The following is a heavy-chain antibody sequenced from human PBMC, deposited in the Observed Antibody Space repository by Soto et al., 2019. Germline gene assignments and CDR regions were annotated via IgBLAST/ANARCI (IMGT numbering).Heavy chain of an antibody. D-gene: IGHD3-3*01. CDR3: ARGHFDFWSGSRPAILRIDY. J-gene: IGHJ4*02. CDR2: TYYRSKWYN. V-gene: IGHV6-1*01. CDR1: GDSVSSNSAA. Sequence: PSQTLSLTCAISGDSVSSNSAAWNWIRQSPSRGLEWLGRTYYRSKWYNDYAVSVKSRITINPDTSKNQFSLQLNSVTPEDTAVYYCARGHFDFWSGSRPAILRIDYWGQGTLVTVSS.